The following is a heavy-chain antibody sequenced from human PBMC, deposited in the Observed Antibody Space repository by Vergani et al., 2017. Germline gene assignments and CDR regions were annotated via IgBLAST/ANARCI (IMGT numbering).Heavy chain of an antibody. D-gene: IGHD4-23*01. CDR3: ARADYGGNRYWYFDL. V-gene: IGHV4-30-4*01. CDR1: GGSISSGDYY. CDR2: IHYSGST. Sequence: QVQLQESGPGLVKPSQTLSLTCTVSGGSISSGDYYWSWIRQPPGKGLEWIGYIHYSGSTYYNPSLKSRVTISVDTSKNQFSLKLSSVTAADPAVYYCARADYGGNRYWYFDLWGRGTLVTVSS. J-gene: IGHJ2*01.